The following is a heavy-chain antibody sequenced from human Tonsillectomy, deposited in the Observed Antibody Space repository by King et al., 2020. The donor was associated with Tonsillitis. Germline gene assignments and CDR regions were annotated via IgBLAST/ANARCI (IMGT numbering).Heavy chain of an antibody. D-gene: IGHD6-19*01. CDR3: AGKAVTGTPPSAP. CDR1: GGSISNSY. CDR2: IYGSGDT. Sequence: VQLQESGPGLVKPSETLSLTCTVSGGSISNSYWSWIRQPPGKGLEWIGYIYGSGDTNYNPSLESRVTVSVDTSQNQFSLKLSSVTAADTAVYYCAGKAVTGTPPSAPGGRGPLVSVS. V-gene: IGHV4-59*01. J-gene: IGHJ5*02.